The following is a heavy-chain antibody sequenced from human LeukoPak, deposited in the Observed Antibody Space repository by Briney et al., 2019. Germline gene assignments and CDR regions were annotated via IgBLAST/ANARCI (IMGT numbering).Heavy chain of an antibody. V-gene: IGHV3-11*01. D-gene: IGHD5-18*01. J-gene: IGHJ4*02. Sequence: PGGSLRLSCTASGFSLSDNFMGWIRQAPGKGLEWVSYINSGGDTIHYLDAVKGRFSISRDNSKRSLYLQMSRRKVDDTAVYYCARGGYGWTFKQWGQGTLVSVSS. CDR2: INSGGDTI. CDR1: GFSLSDNF. CDR3: ARGGYGWTFKQ.